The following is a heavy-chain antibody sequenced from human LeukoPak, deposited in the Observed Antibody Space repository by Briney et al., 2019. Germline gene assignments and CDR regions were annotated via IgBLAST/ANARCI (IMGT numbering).Heavy chain of an antibody. CDR2: ISGSGGST. J-gene: IGHJ4*02. V-gene: IGHV3-23*01. CDR1: GFTFSSYA. CDR3: AKDQDFYYYDSSGKGPFDY. Sequence: PGGSLGLSCAASGFTFSSYAMSWVRQAPGKGLEWVSAISGSGGSTYYADSVKGRFTISRDNSKNTLYLQMNSLRAEDTAVYYCAKDQDFYYYDSSGKGPFDYWGQGTLVTVSS. D-gene: IGHD3-22*01.